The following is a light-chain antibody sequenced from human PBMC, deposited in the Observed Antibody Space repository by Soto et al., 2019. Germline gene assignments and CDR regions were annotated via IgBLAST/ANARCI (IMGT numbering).Light chain of an antibody. CDR3: SAYTVSRTYV. Sequence: LTQPASVSGSPGQSITISCTGTSSDVGAYNFVSWHQQHPGKAPKLMIYNVYVRPSGISYRFSGSKSGNTASLTISGLQGEDEADYYCSAYTVSRTYVFGTGTKVTVL. J-gene: IGLJ1*01. CDR1: SSDVGAYNF. CDR2: NVY. V-gene: IGLV2-14*03.